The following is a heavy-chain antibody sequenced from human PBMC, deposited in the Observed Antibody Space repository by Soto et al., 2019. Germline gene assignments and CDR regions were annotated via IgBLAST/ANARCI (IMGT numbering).Heavy chain of an antibody. CDR2: INTNTGNP. Sequence: ASVKVSCKASGYTFTSYAMNWARQAPGQGLEWMGWINTNTGNPTYAQGFTGRFVFSLDTSVSTAYLQICSLKAEDTAVYYCARAREYYDFWSGYPDYYYYGMDVWGQGTTVTVSS. V-gene: IGHV7-4-1*01. CDR1: GYTFTSYA. J-gene: IGHJ6*02. CDR3: ARAREYYDFWSGYPDYYYYGMDV. D-gene: IGHD3-3*01.